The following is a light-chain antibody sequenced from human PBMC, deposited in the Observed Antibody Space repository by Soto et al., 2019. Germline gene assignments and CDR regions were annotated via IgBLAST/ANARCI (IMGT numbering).Light chain of an antibody. J-gene: IGKJ4*01. V-gene: IGKV1-9*01. CDR1: QGISSY. CDR2: SAS. CDR3: QQLRGYPLT. Sequence: DIQLTQSPSFLSASVGDRVTISCRASQGISSYLDWYQQKPGRAPKLLIYSASTLQSGVPSRFSGSGSGTEFTLTITSPQPEDFATYYCQQLRGYPLTFGGGTMVEI.